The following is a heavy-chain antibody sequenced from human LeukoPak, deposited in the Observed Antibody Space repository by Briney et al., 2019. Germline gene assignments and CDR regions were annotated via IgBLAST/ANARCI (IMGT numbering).Heavy chain of an antibody. Sequence: GWSLSLSCPASGFTFSSYAMYWVRQAPGNGLEWVAVISYDGSNKYYADSVKGRFTISRDNSKNTLYLQMNSLRAEDTAVYYCARDSGTTPSLYEYYYYYMDVWGKGTTVTVSS. CDR3: ARDSGTTPSLYEYYYYYMDV. D-gene: IGHD1-7*01. CDR1: GFTFSSYA. J-gene: IGHJ6*03. V-gene: IGHV3-30*04. CDR2: ISYDGSNK.